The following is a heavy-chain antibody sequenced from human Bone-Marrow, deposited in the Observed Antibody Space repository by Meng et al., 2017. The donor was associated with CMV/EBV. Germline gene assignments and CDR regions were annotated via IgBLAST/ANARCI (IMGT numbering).Heavy chain of an antibody. CDR3: ARPYNPYDFWNGYSYYFDY. Sequence: GESLKISCAASGFTFSSYAMHWVRQAPGKGLEWVAVISYDGSNKYYADSVKGRFTISRDNSKNTLYLRINSLRPEDTGVYYCARPYNPYDFWNGYSYYFDYWGQGALVTVSS. V-gene: IGHV3-30*04. CDR1: GFTFSSYA. CDR2: ISYDGSNK. D-gene: IGHD3-3*01. J-gene: IGHJ4*02.